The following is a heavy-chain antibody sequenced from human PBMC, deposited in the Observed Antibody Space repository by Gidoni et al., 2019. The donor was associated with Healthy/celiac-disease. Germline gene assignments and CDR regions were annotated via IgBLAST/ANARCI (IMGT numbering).Heavy chain of an antibody. CDR2: IYCSGST. CDR3: ARDTQFYGMDV. V-gene: IGHV4-39*07. CDR1: GCSISSSSYY. J-gene: IGHJ6*02. Sequence: QLQLQVSGPGLVKPSETLSLTCTVPGCSISSSSYYWGWIRPPPGKGLEWIGSIYCSGSTYYNPSLKSRVTISVDTSKNQFSMKLSSVTAADTAVYYCARDTQFYGMDVWGQGTTVTVSS.